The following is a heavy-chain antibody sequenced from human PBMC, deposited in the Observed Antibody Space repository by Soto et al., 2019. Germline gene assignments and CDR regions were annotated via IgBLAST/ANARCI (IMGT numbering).Heavy chain of an antibody. CDR2: INAGNGNT. D-gene: IGHD4-17*01. Sequence: GASVKVSCKASGYSFTSYAMHWVRQAPGQRLEWMGWINAGNGNTKYSQKFQGRVTITRDTSASTAYMELSSLRSEDTAVYYCATDYGDYGGFCYWGQGTLVTVPS. CDR1: GYSFTSYA. V-gene: IGHV1-3*01. CDR3: ATDYGDYGGFCY. J-gene: IGHJ4*02.